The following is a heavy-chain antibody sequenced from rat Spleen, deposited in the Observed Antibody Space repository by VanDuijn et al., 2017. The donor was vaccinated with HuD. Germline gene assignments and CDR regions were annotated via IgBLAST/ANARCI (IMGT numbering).Heavy chain of an antibody. CDR3: ARDYGGYDYFDY. CDR1: GFTFSNYD. CDR2: MSYDGTST. Sequence: EVQLVESGGGLVQPGRSMKLSCAASGFTFSNYDMAWVRQAPTKGLEWVASMSYDGTSTYYRDFVKGRFTISRDNADSTLYLQMDSLRSEDTATYYCARDYGGYDYFDYWGQGVMVTVSS. V-gene: IGHV5-25*01. J-gene: IGHJ2*01. D-gene: IGHD1-11*01.